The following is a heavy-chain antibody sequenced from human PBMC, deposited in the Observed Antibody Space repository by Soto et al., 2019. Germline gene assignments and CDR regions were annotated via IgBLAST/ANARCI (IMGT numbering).Heavy chain of an antibody. V-gene: IGHV1-8*01. CDR1: GYTFTSYD. D-gene: IGHD2-15*01. Sequence: ASVKVSCKASGYTFTSYDINWVRQATGQGLEWTGWMNPNSGNTGYAQKFQGRVTMTRNTSISTAYMELSSLRSEDTAVYYCARVGCSGGSCYKGDWFDPWGQGTLVTVSS. CDR3: ARVGCSGGSCYKGDWFDP. J-gene: IGHJ5*02. CDR2: MNPNSGNT.